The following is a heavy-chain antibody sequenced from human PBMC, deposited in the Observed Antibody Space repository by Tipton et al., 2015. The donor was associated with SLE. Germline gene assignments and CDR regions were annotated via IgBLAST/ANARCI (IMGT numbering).Heavy chain of an antibody. CDR2: IYYSGST. CDR1: GGSISSSSYY. Sequence: TLSLTYTVSGGSISSSSYYWGWIRQPPGKGLEWIGSIYYSGSTYYNPSLKSRVTISVDTSKNQFSLKLSSVTAADTAVYYCARQFDPADIVVVPAAPNWFDPWGQGTLVTVSS. CDR3: ARQFDPADIVVVPAAPNWFDP. J-gene: IGHJ5*02. V-gene: IGHV4-39*01. D-gene: IGHD2-2*01.